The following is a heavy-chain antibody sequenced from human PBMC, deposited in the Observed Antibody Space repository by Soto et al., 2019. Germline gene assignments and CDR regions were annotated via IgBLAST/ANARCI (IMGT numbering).Heavy chain of an antibody. J-gene: IGHJ6*02. CDR2: MSPNSGNT. CDR1: GYTFTSYD. D-gene: IGHD3-3*01. Sequence: ASVKVSCKASGYTFTSYDINWARQATGQGLEWMGWMSPNSGNTGYAQKFQGRVTMTRNTSISTAYMELSSLRSEDTAVYYCARGGGWSGPPYYYGMDVWGQGTTVTVS. CDR3: ARGGGWSGPPYYYGMDV. V-gene: IGHV1-8*01.